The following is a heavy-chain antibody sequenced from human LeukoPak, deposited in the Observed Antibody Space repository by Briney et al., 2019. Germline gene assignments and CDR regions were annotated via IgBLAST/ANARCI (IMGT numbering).Heavy chain of an antibody. CDR1: GGSISSGSYY. D-gene: IGHD2-2*01. J-gene: IGHJ2*01. CDR2: IYTSGST. V-gene: IGHV4-61*02. CDR3: ARYALGVVVPAAIRWYFDL. Sequence: SETLSLTCTVSGGSISSGSYYWSWIRQPAGKGLGWIGRIYTSGSTNYNPSLKSRVTISVDTSKNQFSLKLSSVTAADTAVYYCARYALGVVVPAAIRWYFDLWGRGTLVTVSS.